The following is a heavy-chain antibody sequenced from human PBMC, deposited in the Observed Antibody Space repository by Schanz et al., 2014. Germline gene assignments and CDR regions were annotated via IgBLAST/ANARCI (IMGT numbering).Heavy chain of an antibody. Sequence: QVQLVESGGGVVQPGRSLRLSCAASGFTFSNYGLVWVRQAPGKGLEWLAVISYDGSDKFHADSVKGRFTISRDNSKNTLYLQMNSLRVEDTAVYYCAKDFVPLVQQLIRSGGAHLDHWGQGTLVTVS. D-gene: IGHD6-13*01. V-gene: IGHV3-30*18. CDR1: GFTFSNYG. J-gene: IGHJ4*02. CDR2: ISYDGSDK. CDR3: AKDFVPLVQQLIRSGGAHLDH.